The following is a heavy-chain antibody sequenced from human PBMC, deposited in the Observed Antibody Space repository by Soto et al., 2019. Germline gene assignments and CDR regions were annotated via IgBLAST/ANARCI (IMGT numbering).Heavy chain of an antibody. D-gene: IGHD2-15*01. CDR1: GFTFDDYT. J-gene: IGHJ6*02. CDR2: ISWDGGST. CDR3: AKDTGDCSGGSCTAYYYYGMDV. Sequence: EVQLVESGGVVVQPGGSLRLSCAASGFTFDDYTMHWVRQAPGKGLEWVSLISWDGGSTYYADSVKGRFTISRDNSKNYLYLQMKSLRTADTALYYCAKDTGDCSGGSCTAYYYYGMDVWGQGTTVTVSS. V-gene: IGHV3-43*01.